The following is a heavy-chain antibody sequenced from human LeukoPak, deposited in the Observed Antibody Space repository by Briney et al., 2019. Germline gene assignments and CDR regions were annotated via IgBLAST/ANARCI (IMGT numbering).Heavy chain of an antibody. V-gene: IGHV1-18*01. CDR2: ISAYNGNT. D-gene: IGHD3-10*01. CDR3: ARDRVLWFGELQIDY. CDR1: GYTFTSYG. Sequence: ASVKVSCKASGYTFTSYGISWVRQAPGQGLEWMGWISAYNGNTNYAQKLQGRVTMTTDTSTSTAYMELRSLRSDDTAVYYCARDRVLWFGELQIDYWGQGTLVTVSS. J-gene: IGHJ4*02.